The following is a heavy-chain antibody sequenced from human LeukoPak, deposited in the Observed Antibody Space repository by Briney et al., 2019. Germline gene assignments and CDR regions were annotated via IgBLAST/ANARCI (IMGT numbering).Heavy chain of an antibody. D-gene: IGHD1-14*01. CDR2: ISSSGSYI. CDR1: GFTFSSYS. Sequence: PGGSLRLSCAASGFTFSSYSMNWVRQAPGKGLEWVSSISSSGSYIYYADSVRGRFTFSRDNAKNSLYLQMNSLRAEDTAVYYCARGARTCDYWGQGTLVTVSS. CDR3: ARGARTCDY. J-gene: IGHJ4*02. V-gene: IGHV3-21*01.